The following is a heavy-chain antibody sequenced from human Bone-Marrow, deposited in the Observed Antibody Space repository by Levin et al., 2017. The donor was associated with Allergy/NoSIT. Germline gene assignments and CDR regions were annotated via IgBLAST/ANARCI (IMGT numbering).Heavy chain of an antibody. V-gene: IGHV3-23*01. Sequence: GGSLRLSCAASGFTFSSYAMSWVRQPPGKGLEWVSSISGSGGDTYYTDSVKGRFTISRDNSKNTLYLQMNSLKADDTAVYYCVKNGALVVVTATGKGYYFHYWGQGTLVTVYS. CDR1: GFTFSSYA. CDR3: VKNGALVVVTATGKGYYFHY. CDR2: ISGSGGDT. D-gene: IGHD2-21*02. J-gene: IGHJ4*02.